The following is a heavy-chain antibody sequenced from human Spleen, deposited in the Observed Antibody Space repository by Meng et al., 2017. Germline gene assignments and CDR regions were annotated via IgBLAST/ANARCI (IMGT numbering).Heavy chain of an antibody. D-gene: IGHD1-26*01. V-gene: IGHV4-34*01. J-gene: IGHJ4*02. CDR3: ARGRGAWEDY. Sequence: QVQLQQWGAGRLKPSETLSLTCAVYGGSFSGYYWSWIRQPPGKGLEWIGEINHSGSTNYNPSLKSRVTISVDTSKKQFSLKLSSVTAADTAVYYCARGRGAWEDYWGQGTLVTVSS. CDR1: GGSFSGYY. CDR2: INHSGST.